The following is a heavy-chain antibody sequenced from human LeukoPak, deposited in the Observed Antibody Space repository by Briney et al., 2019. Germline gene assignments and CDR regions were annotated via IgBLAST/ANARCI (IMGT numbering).Heavy chain of an antibody. CDR1: GFTFSSYS. J-gene: IGHJ4*02. CDR2: ISSSSSYI. D-gene: IGHD3-22*01. CDR3: AVHYDSSGYFDY. V-gene: IGHV3-21*01. Sequence: PGGSLRLSCAASGFTFSSYSMNWVRQAPGKGLEWVSSISSSSSYIYYADSVKGRFTISRDNAKNSLYLQMNSLRAEDTAVYYCAVHYDSSGYFDYWGQGTLVTVSS.